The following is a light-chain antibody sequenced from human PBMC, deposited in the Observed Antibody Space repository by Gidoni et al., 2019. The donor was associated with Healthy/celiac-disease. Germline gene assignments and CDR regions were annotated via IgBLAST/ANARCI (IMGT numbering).Light chain of an antibody. CDR3: QQYGSSPFT. CDR2: GAS. CDR1: KSVSSSY. J-gene: IGKJ3*01. Sequence: EIVLTQSPGTLSLSPGERATLSCRARKSVSSSYLAWYKQKPGQAPRPLIYGASSRATGIPDRFSGSGSGTDFTLTISRLEPEDFAVYYCQQYGSSPFTFGPGTKVDIK. V-gene: IGKV3-20*01.